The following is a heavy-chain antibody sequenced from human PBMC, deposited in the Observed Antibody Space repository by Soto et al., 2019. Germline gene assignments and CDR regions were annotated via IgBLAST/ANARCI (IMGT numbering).Heavy chain of an antibody. Sequence: QVQLQESGPGLVKPSQTLSLTCTVSGGSISSGGYYWSWIRQHPGKGLEWIGYIYYSGSTYYNPSLKSRVTISVDTSKNQFSLKLSSVTAADTAVYYCARDSLWFGEIVYYGMDVWGQGTTVTVSS. J-gene: IGHJ6*02. CDR2: IYYSGST. CDR1: GGSISSGGYY. CDR3: ARDSLWFGEIVYYGMDV. V-gene: IGHV4-31*03. D-gene: IGHD3-10*01.